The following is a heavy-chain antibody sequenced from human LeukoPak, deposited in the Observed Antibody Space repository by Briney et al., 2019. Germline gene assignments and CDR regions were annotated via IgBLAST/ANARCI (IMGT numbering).Heavy chain of an antibody. J-gene: IGHJ5*02. CDR3: ARRADPIGGRANLLAARQAGFDP. CDR1: GGAFSDHY. V-gene: IGHV4-34*01. Sequence: SETMSLTCAVYGGAFSDHYWSWIRQPPGKGLEWIGEINDSGSTNYNPSLKSRVTISVDTSKNQFSLKLNSVTAADTAVYYCARRADPIGGRANLLAARQAGFDPWGRGLLVAVSS. CDR2: INDSGST. D-gene: IGHD6-6*01.